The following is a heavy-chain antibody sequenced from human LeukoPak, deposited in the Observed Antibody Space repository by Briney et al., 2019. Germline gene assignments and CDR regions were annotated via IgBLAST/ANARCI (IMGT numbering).Heavy chain of an antibody. Sequence: PGGSLRLSCAASGFTFSSYWMHWVRQAPGKGLVWVSRINSDGSSTCYADSVKGRFTISRDNAKNTLYLQMNSLRAEDTAVYYCAKDPWGFIAVAGPLDYWGQGTLVTVSS. CDR3: AKDPWGFIAVAGPLDY. CDR2: INSDGSST. V-gene: IGHV3-74*01. D-gene: IGHD6-19*01. J-gene: IGHJ4*02. CDR1: GFTFSSYW.